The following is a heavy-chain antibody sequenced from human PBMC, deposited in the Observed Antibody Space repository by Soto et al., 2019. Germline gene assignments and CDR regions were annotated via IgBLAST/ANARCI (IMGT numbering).Heavy chain of an antibody. V-gene: IGHV3-53*01. Sequence: VQLVESGGGLIQPGGSLRLSCAASGFTVSNNHMTWVRQAAGKGLELVSFVHGGGSTSYADSVKGRFTISRDKSKNTLYLQMDSLRAEDTAIYYCAGRLTTGASFDYWGRGTLVTVSS. D-gene: IGHD3-16*01. CDR2: VHGGGST. J-gene: IGHJ4*02. CDR3: AGRLTTGASFDY. CDR1: GFTVSNNH.